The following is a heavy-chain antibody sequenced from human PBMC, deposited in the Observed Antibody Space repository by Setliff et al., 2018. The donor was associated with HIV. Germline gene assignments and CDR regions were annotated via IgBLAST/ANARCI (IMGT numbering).Heavy chain of an antibody. Sequence: SETLSLTCTVSGGSISSSSYYWGWIRQPPGKGLEWIGTIYYSGGTYYKSSPKSRLIISLDTSKNQFSLNLRSVTAADTAVYFCASGGHRLHDYWGQGTLVTVSS. CDR3: ASGGHRLHDY. CDR2: IYYSGGT. V-gene: IGHV4-39*07. J-gene: IGHJ4*02. D-gene: IGHD1-26*01. CDR1: GGSISSSSYY.